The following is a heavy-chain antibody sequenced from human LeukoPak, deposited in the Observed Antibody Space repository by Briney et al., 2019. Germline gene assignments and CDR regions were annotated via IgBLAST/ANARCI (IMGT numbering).Heavy chain of an antibody. CDR1: GFTFSSYA. D-gene: IGHD6-19*01. CDR3: ARNSGWYGGS. CDR2: MSASGGNT. J-gene: IGHJ4*02. V-gene: IGHV3-23*01. Sequence: GGSLSLSCALCGFTFSSYAMTGVRQATEEGREWVSDMSASGGNTDYADSVKGRFTISRDNSKNTLYLQLNSLRADDTAVYYCARNSGWYGGSWGQGTLVTVSS.